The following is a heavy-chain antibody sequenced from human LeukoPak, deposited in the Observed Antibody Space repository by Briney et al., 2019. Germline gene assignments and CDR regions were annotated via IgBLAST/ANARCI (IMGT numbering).Heavy chain of an antibody. V-gene: IGHV1-2*02. D-gene: IGHD2-8*01. CDR2: INPNSGGT. CDR1: GYTFTAYY. J-gene: IGHJ5*02. CDR3: ARAKVLVPHH. Sequence: ASVTVSFTASGYTFTAYYMHWMRQAPGQGPEWMGWINPNSGGTNFAQKFQGRVTMTSDTSIMTAYMELGSLRSDDTAIYYCARAKVLVPHHWGQGTLV.